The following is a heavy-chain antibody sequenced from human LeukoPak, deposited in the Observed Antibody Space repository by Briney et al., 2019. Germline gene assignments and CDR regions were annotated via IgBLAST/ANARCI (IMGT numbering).Heavy chain of an antibody. CDR1: GFTFNFYG. J-gene: IGHJ4*02. CDR3: ATHTDERFSYYFDF. Sequence: GGSLRLSCAASGFTFNFYGMHWVRQAPGKGLEWLAFIRYDGSDTYYADSAKGRFTISVDTSKTTVHLQMNSLRADDTAVYHCATHTDERFSYYFDFWGQGTLVTVSS. D-gene: IGHD2-8*02. V-gene: IGHV3-30*02. CDR2: IRYDGSDT.